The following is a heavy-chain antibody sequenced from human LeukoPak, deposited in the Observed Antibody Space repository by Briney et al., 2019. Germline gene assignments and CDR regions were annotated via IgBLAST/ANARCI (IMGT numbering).Heavy chain of an antibody. CDR2: ISWNSAST. J-gene: IGHJ4*02. Sequence: GGSLRLSCAASGFIFDDYAMHWVRQAPGKGLEWVSGISWNSASTGYADSVKGRFTISRDNAKNSLYPQMNSLRAEDTALYYCARDLSYWGQGTLVTVSS. CDR3: ARDLSY. V-gene: IGHV3-9*01. CDR1: GFIFDDYA.